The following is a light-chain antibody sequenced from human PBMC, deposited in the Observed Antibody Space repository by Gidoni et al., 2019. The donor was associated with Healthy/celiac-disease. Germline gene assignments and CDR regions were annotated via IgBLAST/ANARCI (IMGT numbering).Light chain of an antibody. Sequence: VIWMLQSPSLLSASTGDRVIISCRVSQGISSYLAWYQQKPGKAPELLIYAASTLQSGVPSRFSGSGSGTDFTLTISSLQSEDFATYYCQQYYSFPRTFGQGTKVEIK. V-gene: IGKV1D-8*03. J-gene: IGKJ1*01. CDR1: QGISSY. CDR3: QQYYSFPRT. CDR2: AAS.